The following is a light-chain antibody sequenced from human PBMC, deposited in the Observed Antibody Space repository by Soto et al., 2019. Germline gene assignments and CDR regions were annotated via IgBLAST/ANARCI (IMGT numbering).Light chain of an antibody. CDR2: GAS. CDR1: QSVTARY. V-gene: IGKV3-20*01. J-gene: IGKJ2*01. CDR3: QQYGSLPT. Sequence: EIVVAQSPGTLPLSPGDTATLSCTASQSVTARYVAWYQQKPGQVPRLLIFGASNRATGIPDRFSGSGSGTDFTLTISRLEPEDFAVYYCQQYGSLPTFGQGTKLEIK.